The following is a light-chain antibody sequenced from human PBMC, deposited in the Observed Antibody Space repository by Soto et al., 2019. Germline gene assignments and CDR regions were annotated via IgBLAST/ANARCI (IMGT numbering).Light chain of an antibody. CDR1: SSDVGGYNY. V-gene: IGLV2-14*01. CDR2: DVS. Sequence: QSVLTQPASVSGSPGQSITISCTGTSSDVGGYNYVSWYQQHPGKATKLMIYDVSNRPSGVSNRFSGSKSGNTASLTISGLQAKDEADYYCSSYTSSSTLLYVFGTGTKVTVL. J-gene: IGLJ1*01. CDR3: SSYTSSSTLLYV.